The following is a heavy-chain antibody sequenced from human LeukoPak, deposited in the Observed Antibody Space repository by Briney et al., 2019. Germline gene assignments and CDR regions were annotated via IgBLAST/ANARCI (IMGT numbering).Heavy chain of an antibody. Sequence: GGSLRLSCAASGFTVSSNYMSWVRQAPGKGLEWVSVIYSGGSTYYADSVKGRFTISRDNSKNTLYLQMNSLRAEDTAVYYCARGVGVDSSSWYLVYWGQGTLVTVSS. D-gene: IGHD6-13*01. CDR3: ARGVGVDSSSWYLVY. V-gene: IGHV3-53*01. CDR2: IYSGGST. CDR1: GFTVSSNY. J-gene: IGHJ4*02.